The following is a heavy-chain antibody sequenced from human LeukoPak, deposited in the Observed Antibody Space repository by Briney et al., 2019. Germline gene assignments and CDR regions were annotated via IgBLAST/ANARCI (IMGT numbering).Heavy chain of an antibody. CDR3: TTVAGDPGGAFDI. J-gene: IGHJ3*02. CDR2: IKSEGDGGTT. D-gene: IGHD3-16*01. CDR1: GFTFRSYS. V-gene: IGHV3-15*01. Sequence: GGSLRLSCAASGFTFRSYSMNWVRQAPEKGLEWVGRIKSEGDGGTTDYAAAVKGRFTISRDDSQKTMYMQMNRLKSEDTAIYYCTTVAGDPGGAFDIWGQGTMVTVSS.